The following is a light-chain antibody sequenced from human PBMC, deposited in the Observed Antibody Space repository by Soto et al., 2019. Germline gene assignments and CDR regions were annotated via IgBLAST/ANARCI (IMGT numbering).Light chain of an antibody. J-gene: IGKJ1*01. CDR2: WAS. CDR1: QSVLYSSSNKNY. CDR3: QQYCSSPWT. V-gene: IGKV4-1*01. Sequence: DIVMTQSPDSLAVSLGERATINCRSSQSVLYSSSNKNYLAWYQQKPGQPPKLLIYWASTRESGVPDRFSGSGSGTDFTLTISSLQAEDVAVYYCQQYCSSPWTFGQGTQVEIK.